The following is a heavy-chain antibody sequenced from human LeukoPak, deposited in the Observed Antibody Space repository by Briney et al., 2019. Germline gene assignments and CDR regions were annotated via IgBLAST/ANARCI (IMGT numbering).Heavy chain of an antibody. D-gene: IGHD3-3*01. V-gene: IGHV1-2*02. CDR2: INPNSGGT. CDR1: GYTFTGYY. J-gene: IGHJ4*02. CDR3: ASPTFGGSPTFDY. Sequence: ASVKVSCKASGYTFTGYYMHWVRQAPGQGLEWMGWINPNSGGTNYAQKFQGRVTMTRDTSISTAYMELSWLRSDDTAVYYCASPTFGGSPTFDYWGQGTLVTVSS.